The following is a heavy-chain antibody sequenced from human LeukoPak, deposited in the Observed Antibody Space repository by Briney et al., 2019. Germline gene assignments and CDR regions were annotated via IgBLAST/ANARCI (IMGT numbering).Heavy chain of an antibody. CDR1: AFTFSDYS. J-gene: IGHJ4*02. CDR3: ARDRIKRGSYYFDY. Sequence: PGGSLRLSCAASAFTFSDYSMNWVRQAPGKGLEWVSYISGRSSTIYYADSVKGRFTISRDNAKNSMYLQMNSLRAEDTAVYYCARDRIKRGSYYFDYCGQGTLVTVSS. D-gene: IGHD1-26*01. V-gene: IGHV3-48*01. CDR2: ISGRSSTI.